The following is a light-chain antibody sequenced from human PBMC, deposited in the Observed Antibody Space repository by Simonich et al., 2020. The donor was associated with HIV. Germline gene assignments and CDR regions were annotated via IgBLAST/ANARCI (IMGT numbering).Light chain of an antibody. CDR1: RSDVGGYNY. CDR2: EVT. CDR3: SSYAGSNNWV. V-gene: IGLV2-8*01. Sequence: QSALTQPASVSGSPGQSITISCTGTRSDVGGYNYVSWYQQHPGKAPQLMIYEVTKRPAGVPDRFSGSKSGNTASLTVSGLRAEDEADYYCSSYAGSNNWVFGGGTKLTVL. J-gene: IGLJ3*02.